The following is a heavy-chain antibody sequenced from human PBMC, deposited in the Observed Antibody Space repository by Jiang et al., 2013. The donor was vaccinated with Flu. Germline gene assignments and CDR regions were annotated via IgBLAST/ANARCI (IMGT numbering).Heavy chain of an antibody. CDR3: ARSLIGSRGLYYYGMDV. D-gene: IGHD1-26*01. CDR1: GYTFSDYW. Sequence: GAEVKKPGESLRISCKASGYTFSDYWISWVRQMPGKGLEWMGIIYPGDSDTRYSPSFQGQVTISADKSISTAYLQWSSLKASDTAMYYCARSLIGSRGLYYYGMDVWGKGTTVTVSS. V-gene: IGHV5-51*01. J-gene: IGHJ6*04. CDR2: IYPGDSDT.